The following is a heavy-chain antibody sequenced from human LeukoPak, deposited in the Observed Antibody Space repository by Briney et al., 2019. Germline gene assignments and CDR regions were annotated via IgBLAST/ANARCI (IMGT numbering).Heavy chain of an antibody. J-gene: IGHJ4*02. CDR3: AKDRWRDGSSSFDN. V-gene: IGHV1-18*01. CDR1: GYTFSSYS. D-gene: IGHD6-6*01. CDR2: FSTYNGNT. Sequence: ASVKVSCKASGYTFSSYSINWVRQAPGQGLEWMGWFSTYNGNTSYAQKLQGRVTMTTDTSTSTAYMELRSLRSDDTAVYYCAKDRWRDGSSSFDNWGQGTLVTVSS.